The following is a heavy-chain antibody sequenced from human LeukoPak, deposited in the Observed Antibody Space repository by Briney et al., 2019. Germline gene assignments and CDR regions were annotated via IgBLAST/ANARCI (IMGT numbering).Heavy chain of an antibody. CDR3: ARDTVGSSSTFDY. Sequence: PSETLSLTCTVSGGSISSSYWSRIRQPPGKGLDWIGYIHYSGNTNSNPSLKSRVTMSVDTSNNQFSLKLTSVTAADTAVYYCARDTVGSSSTFDYWGQGTLVTVSS. CDR2: IHYSGNT. V-gene: IGHV4-59*01. J-gene: IGHJ4*02. D-gene: IGHD6-13*01. CDR1: GGSISSSY.